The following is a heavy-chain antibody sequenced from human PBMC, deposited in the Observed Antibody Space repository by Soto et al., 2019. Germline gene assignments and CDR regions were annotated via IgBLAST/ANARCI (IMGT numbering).Heavy chain of an antibody. CDR1: CGSIISGGYY. Sequence: QVQLQESGPGLVKPSQTLSLTCTFSCGSIISGGYYWNWSRKHPVKGLEWIGYISYSGSTYYIPSLKSRVTISLATTNDQLSLKLSSVTSAYTDFYYSATSVTPWRQRTLFTVSS. D-gene: IGHD3-16*01. J-gene: IGHJ5*02. CDR2: ISYSGST. CDR3: ATSVTP. V-gene: IGHV4-31*03.